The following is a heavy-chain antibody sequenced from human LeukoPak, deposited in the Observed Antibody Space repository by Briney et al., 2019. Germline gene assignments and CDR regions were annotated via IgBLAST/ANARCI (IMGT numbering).Heavy chain of an antibody. CDR3: ARDNEAWYFDL. J-gene: IGHJ2*01. CDR2: IWYDGSNK. V-gene: IGHV3-33*01. D-gene: IGHD1-1*01. Sequence: GGSLRLSCAASGFTFSSYGMHWVRQAPGKGLEWVAVIWYDGSNKYYADSVKGRFTISRDNSKNSLYLQMNSLRTEDTALYYCARDNEAWYFDLWGRGTPVTVSS. CDR1: GFTFSSYG.